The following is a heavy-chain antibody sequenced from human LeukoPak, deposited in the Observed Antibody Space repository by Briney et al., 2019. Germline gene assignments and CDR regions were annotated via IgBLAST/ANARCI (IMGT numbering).Heavy chain of an antibody. V-gene: IGHV1-69*04. J-gene: IGHJ4*02. CDR2: IIPILGIA. CDR3: ARDPVGATTSFHY. D-gene: IGHD1-26*01. CDR1: GGTFSSYA. Sequence: ASVKVSCKASGGTFSSYAISWVRQAPGQGLEWMGRIIPILGIANYAQKFQGRVTITAVKSTSTAYMELSSLRSEDTAVYYCARDPVGATTSFHYWGQGTLVTVSS.